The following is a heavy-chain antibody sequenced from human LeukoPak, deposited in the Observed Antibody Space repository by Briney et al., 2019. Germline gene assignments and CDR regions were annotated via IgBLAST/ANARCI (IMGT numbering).Heavy chain of an antibody. V-gene: IGHV4-59*01. CDR2: IYYSGST. CDR3: ARARGIAAAEVDH. Sequence: SETLSLTCTVSGGSISSYYWSWLRQPPGKGLEWLGYIYYSGSTNYNPSLKNRLTISVDTSKNPFSLKLISVTAADTAVYYCARARGIAAAEVDHWGQGTLVTVSS. J-gene: IGHJ5*02. D-gene: IGHD6-13*01. CDR1: GGSISSYY.